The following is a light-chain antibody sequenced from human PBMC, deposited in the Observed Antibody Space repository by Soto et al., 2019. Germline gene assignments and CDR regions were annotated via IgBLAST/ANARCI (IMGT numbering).Light chain of an antibody. Sequence: QSVLTQPRSVSGSPGQSVTISCTATGSDVGDSSHVSWYQLHPGKAPKLMIYEVNNRPSGVPDRFSGSKSGSTASLTISGLQAEDEADYYCSSYTTSSTVVFGGGTKVTVL. J-gene: IGLJ3*02. CDR1: GSDVGDSSH. CDR3: SSYTTSSTVV. CDR2: EVN. V-gene: IGLV2-11*01.